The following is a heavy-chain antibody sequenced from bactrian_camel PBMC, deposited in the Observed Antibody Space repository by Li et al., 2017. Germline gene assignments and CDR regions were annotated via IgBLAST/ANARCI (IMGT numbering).Heavy chain of an antibody. D-gene: IGHD4*01. CDR3: AAGFSD. CDR2: INKAGDIT. CDR1: GFTFSTAW. J-gene: IGHJ4*01. V-gene: IGHV3S25*01. Sequence: VQLVESGGGLVQPGGSLRLSCAASGFTFSTAWMHWVRQAPGKGLEWVSTINKAGDITVYADSVKDRFTISRDNAENTVYLQMNSLRTEDTGVYYCAAGFSDWGQGTQVTVS.